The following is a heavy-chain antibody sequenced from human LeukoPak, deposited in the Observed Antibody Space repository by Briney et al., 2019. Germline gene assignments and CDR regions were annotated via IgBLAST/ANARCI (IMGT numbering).Heavy chain of an antibody. CDR3: AREEGGHDYGEPHYYYYMDV. Sequence: SQTLSLTCAISGDSVSSNSAAWNWIRQSPSRGLEWLGRTYYRSKWYNDYAVSVKSRITINPDTSKNQFSLQLNSVTPEDTAVYYCAREEGGHDYGEPHYYYYMDVWGKGTTVTVSS. CDR1: GDSVSSNSAA. CDR2: TYYRSKWYN. J-gene: IGHJ6*03. D-gene: IGHD4-17*01. V-gene: IGHV6-1*01.